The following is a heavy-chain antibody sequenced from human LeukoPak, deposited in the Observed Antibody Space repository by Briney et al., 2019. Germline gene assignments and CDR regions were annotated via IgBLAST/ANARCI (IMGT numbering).Heavy chain of an antibody. Sequence: RTGGSLRLSCAASGFTFSSYAMHWVRQAPGKGLEWVAVISYDGSNKYYADSVKGRFTISRDNSKHTLYLQINSLRAEDTAVYYCARGVTRYCSSTSCYYFDYWGQGTLVTVSS. CDR2: ISYDGSNK. J-gene: IGHJ4*02. V-gene: IGHV3-30*04. CDR1: GFTFSSYA. CDR3: ARGVTRYCSSTSCYYFDY. D-gene: IGHD2-2*01.